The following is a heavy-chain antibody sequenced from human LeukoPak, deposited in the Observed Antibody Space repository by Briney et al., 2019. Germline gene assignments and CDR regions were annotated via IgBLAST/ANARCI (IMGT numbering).Heavy chain of an antibody. CDR1: EYTFSTYT. CDR2: SDANTGNP. Sequence: GASVKVSCKAFEYTFSTYTMHWVRQAPGQRLEWMGWSDANTGNPTYAQGFTGRFVFSSDTSVSTAYLQISSLKAEDTAVYYCARDLIGAEYWGQGTLVTVSS. V-gene: IGHV7-4-1*02. CDR3: ARDLIGAEY. D-gene: IGHD3-22*01. J-gene: IGHJ4*02.